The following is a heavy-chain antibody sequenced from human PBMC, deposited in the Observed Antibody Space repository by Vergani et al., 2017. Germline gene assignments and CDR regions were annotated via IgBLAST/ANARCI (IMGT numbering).Heavy chain of an antibody. D-gene: IGHD3-9*01. V-gene: IGHV3-23*01. CDR1: GFTLSSYA. CDR3: ARHDRYYDILTGYYPDAFDI. Sequence: EVQLLESGGGLVQPGGSLRLSCAASGFTLSSYAMSWVRQAPGKGLEWVSAISGSGGSTYYADAGKGRFTISRDNSKNTLYLQMNSLRAEDTAVYYCARHDRYYDILTGYYPDAFDIWGQGTMVTVSS. J-gene: IGHJ3*02. CDR2: ISGSGGST.